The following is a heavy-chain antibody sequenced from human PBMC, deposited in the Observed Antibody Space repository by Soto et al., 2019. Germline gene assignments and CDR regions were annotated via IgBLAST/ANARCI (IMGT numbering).Heavy chain of an antibody. CDR1: GGTFSSQS. CDR2: MFSMLGTA. CDR3: ALLGVMGARWSDP. D-gene: IGHD2-8*01. V-gene: IGHV1-69*16. Sequence: QVQLVQSGAEVKKPASGVKVSCKAVGGTFSSQSISWVRQAPGQGLEWMGDMFSMLGTADYSQKFKGRVKMTADESRRIAYLEMSSLRSEDTAVYYCALLGVMGARWSDPWGQGTLVTVSS. J-gene: IGHJ5*02.